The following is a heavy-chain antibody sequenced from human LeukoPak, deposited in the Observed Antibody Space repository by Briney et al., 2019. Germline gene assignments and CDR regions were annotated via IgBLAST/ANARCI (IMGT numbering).Heavy chain of an antibody. D-gene: IGHD3-3*01. Sequence: SVKVSCKASGGTFSSYAISWVRQAPGQGLEWMGRIIPILGIANYAQKFQGRVTITADKSTSTAYMELRSLRSDDTAVYYCARDLLTYYDFWSGYFSWSISSFDYWGRGTLVTVSS. V-gene: IGHV1-69*04. J-gene: IGHJ4*02. CDR1: GGTFSSYA. CDR2: IIPILGIA. CDR3: ARDLLTYYDFWSGYFSWSISSFDY.